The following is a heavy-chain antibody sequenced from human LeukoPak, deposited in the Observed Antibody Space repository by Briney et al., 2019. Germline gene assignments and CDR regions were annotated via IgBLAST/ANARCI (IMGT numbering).Heavy chain of an antibody. CDR1: GYTFTGYY. CDR2: INPNSGGT. D-gene: IGHD1-26*01. J-gene: IGHJ4*02. Sequence: ASVKVSCKATGYTFTGYYMHWVRQAPGQGLEWMEWINPNSGGTNYAQKFQGRVTMTRDTSISTAYMELSRLGSDDTAVYYCAWEASGSRGDHYFDYWGQGTLVTVSS. CDR3: AWEASGSRGDHYFDY. V-gene: IGHV1-2*02.